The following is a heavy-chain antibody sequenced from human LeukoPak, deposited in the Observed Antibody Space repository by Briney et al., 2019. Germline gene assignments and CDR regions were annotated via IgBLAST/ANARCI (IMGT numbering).Heavy chain of an antibody. CDR1: GFTFSSYA. Sequence: PGGSLRLSCAASGFTFSSYAMSWVRQAPGKGLEWVSAISGSGGSTYYADSVKGPFTISRDNSKNTLYLQMNSLRAEDTAVYYCARGHAALRSYYYDSSGYLEDYWGQGTLVTVSS. D-gene: IGHD3-22*01. CDR2: ISGSGGST. J-gene: IGHJ4*02. CDR3: ARGHAALRSYYYDSSGYLEDY. V-gene: IGHV3-23*01.